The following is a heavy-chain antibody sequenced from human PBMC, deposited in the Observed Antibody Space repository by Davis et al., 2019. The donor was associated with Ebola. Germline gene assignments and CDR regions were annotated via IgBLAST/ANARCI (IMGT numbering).Heavy chain of an antibody. CDR1: GFDFSDYS. CDR2: ISSGGVTT. D-gene: IGHD3-10*01. CDR3: ARDPPPLIIMVRGRLDP. V-gene: IGHV3-48*02. J-gene: IGHJ5*02. Sequence: GGSLRLSCAASGFDFSDYSMTWVRQAPGKGLQWLSYISSGGVTTYYADSVTGRFSTSRDNAKNSLFLQMSSLRDEDTAVYYCARDPPPLIIMVRGRLDPWGQGTLVTVSS.